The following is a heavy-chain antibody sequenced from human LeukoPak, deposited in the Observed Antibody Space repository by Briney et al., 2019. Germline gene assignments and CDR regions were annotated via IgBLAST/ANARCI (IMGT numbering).Heavy chain of an antibody. V-gene: IGHV4-59*01. J-gene: IGHJ3*02. CDR2: IYYSGST. CDR1: GGSISSYY. CDR3: ARDKCSGGSCYSDNYDAFDI. D-gene: IGHD2-15*01. Sequence: SETLSLTCAVSGGSISSYYWSWIRQPPGKGLEWIGYIYYSGSTNYNPSLKSRVTISVDTSKNQFSLKLSSVTAADTAVYYCARDKCSGGSCYSDNYDAFDIWGQGTMVTVSS.